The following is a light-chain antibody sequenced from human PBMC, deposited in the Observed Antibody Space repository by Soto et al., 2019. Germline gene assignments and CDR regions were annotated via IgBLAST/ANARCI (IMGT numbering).Light chain of an antibody. CDR2: GAS. CDR1: QSVSNNY. V-gene: IGKV3-20*01. CDR3: QQYGSSGT. J-gene: IGKJ1*01. Sequence: EIVLTQSPGTLSLSPGERASLSYRASQSVSNNYLAVYQQKPGQAPRPLIYGASNRATGIPDRFSGSGSGTDFTLTISRLEPEDFAVYYCQQYGSSGTFGQGTKVDIK.